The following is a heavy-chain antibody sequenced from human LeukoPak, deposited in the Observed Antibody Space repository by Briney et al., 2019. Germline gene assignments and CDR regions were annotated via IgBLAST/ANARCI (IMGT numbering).Heavy chain of an antibody. CDR2: IYPGDSDA. Sequence: GESLKISCKGSGYSFTCHWIGWVRQMPGKGLEWMGIIYPGDSDARYNPSFQGQVTISADKSISTAYLQWSSPKASDTAMYYCARGSASSGWYVFYYYDYWGQGTLVTVSS. D-gene: IGHD6-19*01. J-gene: IGHJ4*01. CDR1: GYSFTCHW. V-gene: IGHV5-51*01. CDR3: ARGSASSGWYVFYYYDY.